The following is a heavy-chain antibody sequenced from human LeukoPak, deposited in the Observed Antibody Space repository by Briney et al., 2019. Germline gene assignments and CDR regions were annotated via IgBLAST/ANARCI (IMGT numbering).Heavy chain of an antibody. CDR2: INTNTGNP. Sequence: ASVKVSCKTSGYSFTGYFIHWVRQAPGQGLEWMGWINTNTGNPTYAQVFTGRFVFPLDTSVRTAYLQISSLMAEDTAVYYCARDRGYYDSSAHGYWGQGTLVTVSS. CDR1: GYSFTGYF. J-gene: IGHJ4*02. D-gene: IGHD3-22*01. CDR3: ARDRGYYDSSAHGY. V-gene: IGHV7-4-1*02.